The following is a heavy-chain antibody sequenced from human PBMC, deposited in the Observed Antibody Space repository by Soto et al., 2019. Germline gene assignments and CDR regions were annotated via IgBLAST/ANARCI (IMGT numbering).Heavy chain of an antibody. Sequence: SSETLSLTCTASGGSISSYYWSWIRQPPGKGLEWIGYIYYSGSTNYNPSLKSRVTISVDTSKNQFSLKLSSVTAADTAVYYCAKTYSYGNIYYYYYMDVWGKGTTVTVSS. J-gene: IGHJ6*03. CDR3: AKTYSYGNIYYYYYMDV. D-gene: IGHD5-18*01. V-gene: IGHV4-59*08. CDR1: GGSISSYY. CDR2: IYYSGST.